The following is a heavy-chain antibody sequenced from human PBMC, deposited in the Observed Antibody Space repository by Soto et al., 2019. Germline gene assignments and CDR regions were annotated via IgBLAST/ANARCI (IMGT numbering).Heavy chain of an antibody. D-gene: IGHD1-26*01. Sequence: SETLSLTCTVSGGSISSYYWSWIRQPPGKGLEWIGYIYYSGSTNYNPSLKSRVTISVDTSKNQFSLKLSSVTAADTAVYYCARDAPYSYSGGYGELRPVFDSWGQGTLVTVSS. CDR1: GGSISSYY. J-gene: IGHJ4*02. CDR2: IYYSGST. CDR3: ARDAPYSYSGGYGELRPVFDS. V-gene: IGHV4-59*01.